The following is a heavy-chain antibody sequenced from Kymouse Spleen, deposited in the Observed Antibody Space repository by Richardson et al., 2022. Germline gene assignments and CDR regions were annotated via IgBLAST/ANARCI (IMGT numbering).Heavy chain of an antibody. J-gene: IGHJ6*02. Sequence: EVQLVESGGGLVQPGGSLRLSCAASGFTFSSYWMHWVRQAPGKGLVWVSRINSDGSSTSYADSVKGRFTISRDNAKNTLYLQMNSLRAEDTAVYYCARYNWNYKGYYYYYGMDVWGQGTTVTVSS. D-gene: IGHD1-7*01. CDR2: INSDGSST. V-gene: IGHV3-74*01. CDR1: GFTFSSYW. CDR3: ARYNWNYKGYYYYYGMDV.